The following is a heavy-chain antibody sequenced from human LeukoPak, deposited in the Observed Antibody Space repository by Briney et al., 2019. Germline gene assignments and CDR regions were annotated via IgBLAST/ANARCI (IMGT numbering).Heavy chain of an antibody. CDR1: GGSISSGDYY. J-gene: IGHJ4*02. Sequence: TSETLSLTCTVSGGSISSGDYYWSWIRQPPGKGLEWIGYIYYSGSTNYNPSLKSRVTISVDTSKNQFSLKLSSVTAADTAVYYCARSELGNWGQGTLVTVSS. D-gene: IGHD1-26*01. V-gene: IGHV4-30-4*01. CDR2: IYYSGST. CDR3: ARSELGN.